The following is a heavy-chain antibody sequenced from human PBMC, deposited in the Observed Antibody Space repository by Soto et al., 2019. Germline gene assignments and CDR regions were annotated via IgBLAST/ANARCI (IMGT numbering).Heavy chain of an antibody. CDR1: GESVRSDSPT. J-gene: IGHJ4*02. CDR2: TYYRSRWYN. V-gene: IGHV6-1*01. CDR3: ARTEGYFDY. Sequence: PSLTLSLTCGITGESVRSDSPTWIWSRQSPSRGLEWLGRTYYRSRWYNDYAVSVKSRISVNPDTSKNQFSLQLKSVTPEDTAIYYCARTEGYFDYWGQGILVTVSS.